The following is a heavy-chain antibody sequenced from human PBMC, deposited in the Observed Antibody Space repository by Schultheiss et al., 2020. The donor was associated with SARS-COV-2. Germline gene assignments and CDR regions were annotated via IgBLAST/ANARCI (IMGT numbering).Heavy chain of an antibody. CDR2: INPNSGGT. V-gene: IGHV1-2*02. CDR3: ARGALPPHNWFDP. J-gene: IGHJ5*02. CDR1: GYTFTGYY. Sequence: GESLKISCKASGYTFTGYYMHWVRQAPGQGLEWMGWINPNSGGTNYAQKFQGRVTMTRDTSISTAYMELSRLRSDDTAVYYCARGALPPHNWFDPWGQGTLVTVSS.